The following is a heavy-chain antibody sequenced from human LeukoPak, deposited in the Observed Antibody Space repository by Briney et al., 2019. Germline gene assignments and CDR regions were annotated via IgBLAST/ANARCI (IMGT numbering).Heavy chain of an antibody. CDR3: AKGTAAGNNNWFDP. D-gene: IGHD6-13*01. V-gene: IGHV3-23*01. CDR1: GFTLSSYA. J-gene: IGHJ5*02. Sequence: GGSLRLSCAASGFTLSSYAMSWVRQGPGKGLEWVSAISVSGNTYHADSVKGRFTISRDNSKNTLYLQMNSLRAEDTAVYYCAKGTAAGNNNWFDPWGQGTLVTVSS. CDR2: ISVSGNT.